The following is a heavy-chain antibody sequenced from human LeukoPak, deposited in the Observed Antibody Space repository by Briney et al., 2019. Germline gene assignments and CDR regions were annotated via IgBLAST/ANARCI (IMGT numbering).Heavy chain of an antibody. CDR1: GYTFTRYG. D-gene: IGHD3-3*01. J-gene: IGHJ4*02. Sequence: GASVKVSCKASGYTFTRYGISWGRQAPGQGLEWMGWIRAYNGNTNYAQKLQGRVTMTTDTSTSTAYMELRSLRSDDTAVYYCARARSIVKYDFWSGYYSPYYFDYWGQGTLVTVSS. V-gene: IGHV1-18*01. CDR2: IRAYNGNT. CDR3: ARARSIVKYDFWSGYYSPYYFDY.